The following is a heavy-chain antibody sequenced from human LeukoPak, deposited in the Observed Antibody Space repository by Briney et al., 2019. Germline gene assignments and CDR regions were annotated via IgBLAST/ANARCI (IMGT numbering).Heavy chain of an antibody. V-gene: IGHV3-48*03. D-gene: IGHD2-2*01. J-gene: IGHJ4*02. CDR3: AREYCSSTSCYPMDY. CDR2: ISSSGSTI. Sequence: GGSLRLSCAASGFTFSSYEMNWVRQAPGKGLEWVSYISSSGSTIYYADSVKGRFTISRDNAKNSLYVQMNSLRAEDTAVYYCAREYCSSTSCYPMDYWGQGTLDTVSS. CDR1: GFTFSSYE.